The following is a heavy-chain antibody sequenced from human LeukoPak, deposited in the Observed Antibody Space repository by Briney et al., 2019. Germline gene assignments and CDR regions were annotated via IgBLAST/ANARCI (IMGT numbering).Heavy chain of an antibody. CDR2: INHSRST. V-gene: IGHV4-34*01. CDR1: GGSVSSADYY. J-gene: IGHJ4*02. D-gene: IGHD1-26*01. Sequence: SETLSLTCTVSGGSVSSADYYWSWIRQPPGKGLEWIGEINHSRSTNYNPSLKSRVTISVDTSKNQFSLKLSSVTAADTAVYYCERDEVGAAHWGQGTLVTVSS. CDR3: ERDEVGAAH.